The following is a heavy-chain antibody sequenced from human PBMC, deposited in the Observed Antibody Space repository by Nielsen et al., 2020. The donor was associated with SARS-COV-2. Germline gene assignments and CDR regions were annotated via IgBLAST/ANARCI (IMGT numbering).Heavy chain of an antibody. CDR1: GYTFTGYY. D-gene: IGHD5-24*01. CDR2: INPNSGGT. CDR3: ARDVEMVPGGGDY. V-gene: IGHV1-2*06. J-gene: IGHJ4*02. Sequence: ASVKVSCKASGYTFTGYYMHWVRQAPGQGLEWMGRINPNSGGTNYAQKLQGRVTMTTDTSTSTAYMELRSLRSDDTAVYYCARDVEMVPGGGDYWGQGTLVTVSS.